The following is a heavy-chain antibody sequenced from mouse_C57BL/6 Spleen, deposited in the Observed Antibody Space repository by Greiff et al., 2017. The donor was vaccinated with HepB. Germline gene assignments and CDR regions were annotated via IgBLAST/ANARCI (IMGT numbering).Heavy chain of an antibody. CDR2: IYPGSGNT. CDR1: GYTFTDYY. D-gene: IGHD2-4*01. Sequence: VQLQQSGAELVRPGASVKLSCKASGYTFTDYYINWVKQRPGQGLEWIARIYPGSGNTYYNEKFKGKATLTAEKSSSTAYMQLSSLTSEDSAVYFCARWDYYDYDGAWFAYWGQGTLVTVSA. J-gene: IGHJ3*01. V-gene: IGHV1-76*01. CDR3: ARWDYYDYDGAWFAY.